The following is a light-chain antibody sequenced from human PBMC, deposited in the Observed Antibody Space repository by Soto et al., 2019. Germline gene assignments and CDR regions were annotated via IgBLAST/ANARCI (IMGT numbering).Light chain of an antibody. J-gene: IGKJ1*01. V-gene: IGKV3-20*01. CDR3: HQYNNWPPWT. Sequence: MWLTQSPGTLSLSPGERAPLSCRSSQSVSSSYLAWYQQKPGQPPRLLIYGASSRATGIPDRFSGSGSGTEFTLTVSSLQSEDYAVYYCHQYNNWPPWTFGQGTKVDIK. CDR1: QSVSSSY. CDR2: GAS.